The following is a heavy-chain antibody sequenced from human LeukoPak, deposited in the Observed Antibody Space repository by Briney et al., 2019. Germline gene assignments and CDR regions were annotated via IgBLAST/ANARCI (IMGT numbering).Heavy chain of an antibody. V-gene: IGHV4-39*07. Sequence: SETLSLTCTVSGGSISSRSYYWGWVRQPPGKGLEWIGSIYYSGSTYYNPSLKSRLTISVDTSKNQFSLKLSSVTAADTAVYYCARELPAIAALDYWGQGTLVTVSS. CDR3: ARELPAIAALDY. CDR1: GGSISSRSYY. D-gene: IGHD6-13*01. J-gene: IGHJ4*02. CDR2: IYYSGST.